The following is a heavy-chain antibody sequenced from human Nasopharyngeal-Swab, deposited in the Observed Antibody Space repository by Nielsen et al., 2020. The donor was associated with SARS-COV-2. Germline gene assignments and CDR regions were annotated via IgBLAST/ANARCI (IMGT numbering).Heavy chain of an antibody. J-gene: IGHJ4*02. D-gene: IGHD1-26*01. CDR3: AKGGSLSGSWD. V-gene: IGHV3-23*01. CDR1: GFTFSTYA. CDR2: ISVSGDYT. Sequence: GESLKISCAASGFTFSTYAMTWVRQTPGRGLEWVSTISVSGDYTYYADSVKGRFTISRDNSKNTLFLQMSSLRDEDTAVYYCAKGGSLSGSWDWGQGTLVTVSS.